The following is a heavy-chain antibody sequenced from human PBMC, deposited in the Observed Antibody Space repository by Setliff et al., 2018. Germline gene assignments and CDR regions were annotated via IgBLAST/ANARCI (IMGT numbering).Heavy chain of an antibody. CDR2: INPKTGGT. V-gene: IGHV1-2*02. D-gene: IGHD3-16*02. J-gene: IGHJ4*02. CDR3: AREPYDYIWGSYRSPYFDH. Sequence: ASVKVSCKASGSTFVGYYLHWVRQAPGQGLEWMGWINPKTGGTNYAQKFQGRVTMTRDASINTAFMHLSSLKSDDMAVYYCAREPYDYIWGSYRSPYFDHWGQGALVTVSS. CDR1: GSTFVGYY.